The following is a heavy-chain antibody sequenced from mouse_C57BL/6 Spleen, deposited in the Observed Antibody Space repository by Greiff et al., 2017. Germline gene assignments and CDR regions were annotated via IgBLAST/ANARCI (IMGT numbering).Heavy chain of an antibody. CDR3: ARRYYGSSYD. Sequence: DVQLQESGPGLVKPSQSLSLTCSVSGYSFTSGYYWNWIRQFPGNKLEWMGYISYDGSNNYNPSLKNRISITRDTSKNQFFLKLNSVTTEDTTTKYCARRYYGSSYDWGQGTTLTDSS. J-gene: IGHJ2*01. CDR1: GYSFTSGYY. V-gene: IGHV3-6*01. CDR2: ISYDGSN. D-gene: IGHD1-1*01.